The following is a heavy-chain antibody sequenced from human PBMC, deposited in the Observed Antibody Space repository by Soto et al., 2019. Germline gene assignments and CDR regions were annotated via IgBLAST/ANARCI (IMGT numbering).Heavy chain of an antibody. Sequence: TVKVSCKAACGTFSSDALSWVRQAPGQRREWRGGITSNVGKANYAQKFQCRVTITADESTCTAYMELSSPRSEETAVYYCAREANYYDSSGPSGFEYWGQGTLVTVSS. CDR1: CGTFSSDA. J-gene: IGHJ4*02. V-gene: IGHV1-69*13. CDR3: AREANYYDSSGPSGFEY. D-gene: IGHD3-22*01. CDR2: ITSNVGKA.